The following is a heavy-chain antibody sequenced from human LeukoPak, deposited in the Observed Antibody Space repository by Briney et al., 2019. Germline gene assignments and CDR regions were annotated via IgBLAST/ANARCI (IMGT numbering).Heavy chain of an antibody. CDR1: GYTFTGYY. CDR3: ARAGEYCTNGVCYIRGFDY. V-gene: IGHV1-2*02. D-gene: IGHD2-8*01. CDR2: INPNSGGT. J-gene: IGHJ4*02. Sequence: GASVKVSCKASGYTFTGYYMHWVRQAPGQGLEWMGWINPNSGGTNYAQKFQGRVAMTRDTSISTAYMELSRLRSDDTAVYYCARAGEYCTNGVCYIRGFDYWGQGTLVTVSS.